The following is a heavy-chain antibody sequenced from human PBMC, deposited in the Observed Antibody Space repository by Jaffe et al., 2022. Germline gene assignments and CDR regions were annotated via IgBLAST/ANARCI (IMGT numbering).Heavy chain of an antibody. CDR2: VYYTGST. D-gene: IGHD2-2*01. V-gene: IGHV4-59*11. CDR1: GGSISDHY. J-gene: IGHJ3*02. CDR3: ARSDDYHCFGTSCQSGRGVDAFDI. Sequence: QVQLQESGPGLVKPSETLSLTCTVSGGSISDHYWSWIRQTPGKGLEWIGYVYYTGSTNYNPSLKSRVAISADTSKNQIFLKLSSVTAADAAVYHCARSDDYHCFGTSCQSGRGVDAFDIWGQGTLVTVSS.